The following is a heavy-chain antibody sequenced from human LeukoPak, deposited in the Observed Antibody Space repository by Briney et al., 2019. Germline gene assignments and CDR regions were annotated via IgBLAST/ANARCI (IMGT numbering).Heavy chain of an antibody. CDR3: ARDANGVLGDY. CDR2: ISVYSGNT. V-gene: IGHV1-18*01. CDR1: GYTFSSYD. Sequence: ASVKVSCKASGYTFSSYDISWVRQAPGQGLEWMGWISVYSGNTNYAQRFQGRVTMTTDTSTSTAYMELRSLRSDDTAMYYCARDANGVLGDYWGQGTLVTVSS. J-gene: IGHJ4*02. D-gene: IGHD2-8*01.